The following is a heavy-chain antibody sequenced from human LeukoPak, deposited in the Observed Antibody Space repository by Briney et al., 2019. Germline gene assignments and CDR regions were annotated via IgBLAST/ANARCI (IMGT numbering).Heavy chain of an antibody. D-gene: IGHD2-2*01. J-gene: IGHJ5*02. CDR1: GFTFSSYA. V-gene: IGHV3-23*01. CDR3: AKGLGTSSGRWFDP. Sequence: PGGSLRLSCAASGFTFSSYAMSWVRQAPGKGLEWVSAISGSGGGTFYADPVKGRFTISRDNSKNTLYLQMNTLRAEDTALYYCAKGLGTSSGRWFDPWGQGTLVTVSS. CDR2: ISGSGGGT.